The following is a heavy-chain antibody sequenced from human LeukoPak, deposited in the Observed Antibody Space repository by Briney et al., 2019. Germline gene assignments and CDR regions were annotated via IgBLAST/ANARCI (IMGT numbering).Heavy chain of an antibody. CDR3: ARGYGRFDY. CDR1: GFTFSNYW. J-gene: IGHJ4*02. CDR2: IKKDGSEK. V-gene: IGHV3-7*01. Sequence: GGSLRLSCAASGFTFSNYWMTWVRQAPGKGLEWVANIKKDGSEKNYVDSVKGRFTISRDNAKNSLYLQMNSLRAEDTAVYYCARGYGRFDYWGQGTLVTVSS. D-gene: IGHD1-1*01.